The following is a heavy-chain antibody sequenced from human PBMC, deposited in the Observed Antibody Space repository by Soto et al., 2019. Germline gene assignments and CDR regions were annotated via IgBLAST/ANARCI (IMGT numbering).Heavy chain of an antibody. CDR3: ASIHCTNGVCLHYYGMDV. D-gene: IGHD2-8*01. CDR1: GYSFTSYW. CDR2: IDPSDSYT. V-gene: IGHV5-10-1*01. J-gene: IGHJ6*02. Sequence: GESLKISCKGSGYSFTSYWISWVRQMPGKGLEWMGRIDPSDSYTNYSPSFQGHVTISADKSISTAYLQWSSLKASDTAMYYCASIHCTNGVCLHYYGMDVWGQGTTVTVSS.